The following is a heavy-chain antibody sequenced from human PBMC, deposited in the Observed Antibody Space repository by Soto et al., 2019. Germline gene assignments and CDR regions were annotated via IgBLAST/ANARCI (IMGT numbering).Heavy chain of an antibody. CDR1: GFTLSSYS. J-gene: IGHJ4*02. CDR3: ARSLRTLAGSGAC. V-gene: IGHV3-48*02. D-gene: IGHD6-19*01. CDR2: ISSSSSTI. Sequence: GGSLRLSCAASGFTLSSYSMNWVRQAPGKGLEWVSYISSSSSTIYYADSVKGRFTISRDNAKNSLYLQMNSLRDEDTAVYYCARSLRTLAGSGACWGQGALVTVSS.